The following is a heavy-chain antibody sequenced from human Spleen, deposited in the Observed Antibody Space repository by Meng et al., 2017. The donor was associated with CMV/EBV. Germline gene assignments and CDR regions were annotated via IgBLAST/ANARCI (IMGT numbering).Heavy chain of an antibody. D-gene: IGHD3-10*01. CDR1: GFTFSTYW. Sequence: GGSLRLSCAASGFTFSTYWMQWVRQAPGKGLVWVSRINMDGSSTSYADVVKGRFTISRDNAKNTLYLEMNSPRAEDTAVYYCGREMVRAYSVDNWGQGTLVTVSS. J-gene: IGHJ4*02. CDR3: GREMVRAYSVDN. CDR2: INMDGSST. V-gene: IGHV3-74*01.